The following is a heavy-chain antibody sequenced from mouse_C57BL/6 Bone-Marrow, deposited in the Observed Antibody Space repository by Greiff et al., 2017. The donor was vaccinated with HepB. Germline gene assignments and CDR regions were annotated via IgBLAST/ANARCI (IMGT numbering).Heavy chain of an antibody. CDR2: INPDSRTI. CDR3: ARLGYYGWFAN. CDR1: GLDFSRYW. J-gene: IGHJ3*01. D-gene: IGHD1-1*02. V-gene: IGHV4-1*01. Sequence: EVKLVESGGGLVQPGGSLKLSCAASGLDFSRYWMCWVRRAPGKGLEWIGEINPDSRTINYAPSLKDKFIISRDNAKNTLYLQMRKVKSEDTALYYCARLGYYGWFANWGRGTLVTVSA.